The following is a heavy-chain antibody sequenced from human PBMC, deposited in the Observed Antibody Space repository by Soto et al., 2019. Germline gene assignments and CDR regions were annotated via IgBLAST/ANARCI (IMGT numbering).Heavy chain of an antibody. Sequence: PGGSLRLSCAASGFTFSSYSMNWVRQAPGKGLEWVSYISSSSSTIYYADSVKGRFTISRDNSKNLLYLQLNSLRDEDTAVYYCARPHCGGGGCQLNWLQVFDSWGQGTLVTVSS. CDR1: GFTFSSYS. J-gene: IGHJ4*02. D-gene: IGHD2-21*01. CDR2: ISSSSSTI. CDR3: ARPHCGGGGCQLNWLQVFDS. V-gene: IGHV3-48*02.